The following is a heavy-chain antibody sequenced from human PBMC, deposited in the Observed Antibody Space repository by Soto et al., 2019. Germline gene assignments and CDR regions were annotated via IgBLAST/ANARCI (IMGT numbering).Heavy chain of an antibody. CDR3: AREWPRDY. CDR1: GGSISSSSYY. CDR2: IYYSGST. V-gene: IGHV4-39*02. D-gene: IGHD5-12*01. J-gene: IGHJ4*02. Sequence: TLSLPCTVSGGSISSSSYYWGWIRQPPGKGLEWIGSIYYSGSTYYNPSLKSRVTISVDTSKNQFSLKLSSVTAADTAVYYCAREWPRDYWGQGTLVTVSS.